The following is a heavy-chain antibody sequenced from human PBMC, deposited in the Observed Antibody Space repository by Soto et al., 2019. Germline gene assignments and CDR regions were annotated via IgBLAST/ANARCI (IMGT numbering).Heavy chain of an antibody. D-gene: IGHD3-10*01. J-gene: IGHJ4*02. V-gene: IGHV4-59*01. CDR1: GGSISSYF. CDR3: ARETGSGSYYDY. Sequence: ETLSLTCTVSGGSISSYFWSWIRQPPGKGLEWIGYIYYSGTTNYNPSLKNRVTISVDTSKNQFSLSLSSVTAADTGVYYCARETGSGSYYDYWGQGALVTVSS. CDR2: IYYSGTT.